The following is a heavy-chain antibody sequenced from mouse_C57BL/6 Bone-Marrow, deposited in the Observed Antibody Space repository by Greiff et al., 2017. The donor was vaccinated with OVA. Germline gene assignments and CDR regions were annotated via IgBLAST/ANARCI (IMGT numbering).Heavy chain of an antibody. Sequence: EVKLMESGAELVRPGASVKLSCTASGFNIKDDYMHWVKQRPEQGLEWIGWIDPEDGDTEYASKFQGKATITADTSSNTAYLQLSSLTSEDTAVYDCTGGNYGEEYAMDYWGQGTTVTVSS. D-gene: IGHD2-1*01. CDR2: IDPEDGDT. J-gene: IGHJ4*01. CDR3: TGGNYGEEYAMDY. V-gene: IGHV14-4*01. CDR1: GFNIKDDY.